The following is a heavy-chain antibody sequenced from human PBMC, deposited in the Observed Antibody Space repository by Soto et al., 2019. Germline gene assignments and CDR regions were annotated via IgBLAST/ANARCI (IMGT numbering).Heavy chain of an antibody. CDR3: AREHDSGSRYAFDM. CDR1: GYTFTSYA. V-gene: IGHV1-3*01. Sequence: ASVKVSCKASGYTFTSYAIHWVRQAPGQGLEWMGWINCGNGNTKYSQKLQGRLTITRDTSARTAYMELSSLRSEDTAVYFCAREHDSGSRYAFDMWGQGARVSVSS. J-gene: IGHJ3*02. CDR2: INCGNGNT. D-gene: IGHD3-3*01.